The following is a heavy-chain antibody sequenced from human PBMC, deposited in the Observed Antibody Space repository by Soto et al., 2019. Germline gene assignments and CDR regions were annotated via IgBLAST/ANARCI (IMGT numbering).Heavy chain of an antibody. J-gene: IGHJ6*02. D-gene: IGHD3-10*01. Sequence: PGESLKISCKGSGYSFTSYWISWVRQMPGKGLEWMGRIDPSDSYTNYSPSFQGHVTISADKSISTAYLQWSSLKASDTAMYYCARAFGEYLNYYGMDVWGQGTTVTVSS. V-gene: IGHV5-10-1*01. CDR3: ARAFGEYLNYYGMDV. CDR1: GYSFTSYW. CDR2: IDPSDSYT.